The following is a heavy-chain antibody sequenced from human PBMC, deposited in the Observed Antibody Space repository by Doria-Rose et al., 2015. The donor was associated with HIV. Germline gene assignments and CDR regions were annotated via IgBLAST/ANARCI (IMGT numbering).Heavy chain of an antibody. J-gene: IGHJ4*02. V-gene: IGHV3-21*01. CDR1: GFTFSSHG. Sequence: VQLVQSGGGLVRPGGSLRLSCATSGFTFSSHGINWVRQAPGKGLEWVSSISSTSAYINYADSVRGRFTISRDNARNSLYLQMDSLRAEDTAIYYCATGVTLDYWGQGTLVTVSS. D-gene: IGHD3-10*01. CDR2: ISSTSAYI. CDR3: ATGVTLDY.